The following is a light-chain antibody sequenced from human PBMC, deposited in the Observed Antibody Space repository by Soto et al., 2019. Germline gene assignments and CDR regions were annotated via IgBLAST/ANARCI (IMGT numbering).Light chain of an antibody. CDR1: QSVGIY. J-gene: IGKJ5*01. Sequence: EIVLTQSPATLSLSPGERATLSCRASQSVGIYLAWYQQKPGQAPRVLIYDASNRATGIPARFSSSGAGTDFTLTSSRLEPEDFAVYCCQQRRNWPTFGQGTRLEIK. CDR3: QQRRNWPT. CDR2: DAS. V-gene: IGKV3-11*01.